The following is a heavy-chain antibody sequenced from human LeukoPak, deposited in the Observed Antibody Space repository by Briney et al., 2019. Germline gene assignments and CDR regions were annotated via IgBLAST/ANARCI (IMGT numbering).Heavy chain of an antibody. Sequence: PGGALRVSCVASGFTFIDYWIHWVRQAPGKGLVWVSRISPDGSSTSYADSVKGRFTIYRDNAKNMLYMQMNSLRDEDTAVYYCARVENFDWLFDYWGQGTLVTVSS. CDR3: ARVENFDWLFDY. D-gene: IGHD3-9*01. J-gene: IGHJ4*02. V-gene: IGHV3-74*01. CDR2: ISPDGSST. CDR1: GFTFIDYW.